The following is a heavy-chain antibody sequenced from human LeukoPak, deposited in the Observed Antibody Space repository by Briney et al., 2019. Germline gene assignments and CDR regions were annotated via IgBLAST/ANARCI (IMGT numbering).Heavy chain of an antibody. J-gene: IGHJ4*02. CDR3: ATAIVGATWAFDY. CDR1: GGXISSSSYY. D-gene: IGHD1-26*01. Sequence: SETLSLTCTVSGGXISSSSYYWGWIRQPPGKGLEWIGSIYYSGSTYYNPSLKSRVTISVDTSKNQFSLKLSSVTAADTAVYYCATAIVGATWAFDYWGQGTLVTVSS. V-gene: IGHV4-39*01. CDR2: IYYSGST.